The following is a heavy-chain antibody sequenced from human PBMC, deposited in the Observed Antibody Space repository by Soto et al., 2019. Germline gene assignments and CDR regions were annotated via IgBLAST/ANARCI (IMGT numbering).Heavy chain of an antibody. Sequence: QVQLQESGPGLVKPSETLFLTYSVSGGSISSYYWSWIRQPPGKGLELIGYIYYSGSTNYNPSLKSRVTLSVDTSKNQVSLKLSSVTAADTAVYFCARGGPYNWNYYVYWGQGTLVTVSS. CDR1: GGSISSYY. D-gene: IGHD1-20*01. J-gene: IGHJ4*02. V-gene: IGHV4-59*01. CDR3: ARGGPYNWNYYVY. CDR2: IYYSGST.